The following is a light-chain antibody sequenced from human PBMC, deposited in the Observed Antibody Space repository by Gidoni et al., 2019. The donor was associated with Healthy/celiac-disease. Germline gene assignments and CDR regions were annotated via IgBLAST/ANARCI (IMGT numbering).Light chain of an antibody. CDR3: QQYNNWPRA. CDR2: GAS. Sequence: EIVMTQSPATLSVSQGDRATLSCRASQSVSSNLAWYQQKPGQAPMLLIYGASTRATGIPARFSGSGSGTEFTLTISSLQSEDFAVYYCQQYNNWPRAFGQGTKLEI. V-gene: IGKV3-15*01. J-gene: IGKJ2*01. CDR1: QSVSSN.